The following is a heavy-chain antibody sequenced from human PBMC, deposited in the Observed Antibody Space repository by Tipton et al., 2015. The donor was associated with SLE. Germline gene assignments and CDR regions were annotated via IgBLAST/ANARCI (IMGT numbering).Heavy chain of an antibody. CDR2: IRYDGSNK. Sequence: SLRLFCAASGFTFSSYGMHWVRQAPGKGLEWVAFIRYDGSNKYYADSVKGRFTISRDNSKNTLYLQMNSLRAEDTAVYYCARDGGGYCSGGSCSFDYWGQGTLVTVSS. J-gene: IGHJ4*02. CDR3: ARDGGGYCSGGSCSFDY. D-gene: IGHD2-15*01. V-gene: IGHV3-30*02. CDR1: GFTFSSYG.